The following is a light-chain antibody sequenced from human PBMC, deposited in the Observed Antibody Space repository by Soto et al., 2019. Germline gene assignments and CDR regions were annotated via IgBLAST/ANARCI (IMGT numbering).Light chain of an antibody. CDR2: DVS. J-gene: IGLJ3*02. Sequence: QSALTQPRSVSGSPGQSVTISCTGTSSDVGDYNYVSWYQQYPGKAPKLVIYDVSKRPSGVPDRFSGSKSGNTASLTISGLQAEDEADYYGCSFAGSYTFLVFGGGTKLTVL. CDR1: SSDVGDYNY. V-gene: IGLV2-11*01. CDR3: CSFAGSYTFLV.